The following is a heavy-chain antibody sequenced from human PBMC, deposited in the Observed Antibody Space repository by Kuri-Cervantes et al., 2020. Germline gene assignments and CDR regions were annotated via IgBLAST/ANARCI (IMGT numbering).Heavy chain of an antibody. V-gene: IGHV3-21*04. D-gene: IGHD6-13*01. CDR3: ARELAAAFNFDY. CDR2: ISSSSSYI. Sequence: GGSLRLSCAASGFTLSSYSMNWVRQAPGKRLEWVSSISSSSSYIYYADSVKGRFTISRDNAKNSLYLQMNSLRAEDTALYYCARELAAAFNFDYWGQGTLVTVSS. CDR1: GFTLSSYS. J-gene: IGHJ4*02.